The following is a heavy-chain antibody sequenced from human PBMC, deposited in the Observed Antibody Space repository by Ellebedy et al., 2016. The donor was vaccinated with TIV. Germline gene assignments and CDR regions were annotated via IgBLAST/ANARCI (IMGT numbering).Heavy chain of an antibody. D-gene: IGHD1-1*01. J-gene: IGHJ6*02. CDR1: GSSIRGYY. Sequence: MPLETLSLTCIVSGSSIRGYYWSWIRQPPGKGLEYIGHIHYSENSDYNTSLKSRLIIAVDASKNQFSLRLRSVTAADTAVYYCARLPSNSGRQLGMDVWGQGATVTVSS. CDR2: IHYSENS. CDR3: ARLPSNSGRQLGMDV. V-gene: IGHV4-59*08.